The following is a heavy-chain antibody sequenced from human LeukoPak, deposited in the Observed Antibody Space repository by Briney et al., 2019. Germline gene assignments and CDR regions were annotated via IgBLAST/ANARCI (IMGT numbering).Heavy chain of an antibody. CDR3: AMYSVLSSSCAY. CDR1: GYTFTSYA. D-gene: IGHD6-13*01. V-gene: IGHV1-18*01. J-gene: IGHJ4*02. Sequence: ASVKVACKASGYTFTSYAISWVRQAPGQGLEWMGWISADNGNTNYAQNLQGRVTMTTDTSTSTAYMELRSLRSDDTAVYYCAMYSVLSSSCAYGGEGTLVTVS. CDR2: ISADNGNT.